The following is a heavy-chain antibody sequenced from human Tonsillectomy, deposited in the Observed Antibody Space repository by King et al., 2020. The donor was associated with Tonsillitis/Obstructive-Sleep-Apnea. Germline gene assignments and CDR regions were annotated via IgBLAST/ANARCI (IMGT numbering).Heavy chain of an antibody. D-gene: IGHD4-17*01. V-gene: IGHV1-3*01. CDR3: ARLGTVTNDY. CDR2: INAGNGNT. J-gene: IGHJ4*02. Sequence: QLVQSGAEVKKPGASVKVSCKASGYTFTSYTMHWVRQAPGQRLEWMGWINAGNGNTKYSQKFQGRGTITRDTSASTAYMELNSLRSEDTAVYYCARLGTVTNDYWGQGTLVTVSS. CDR1: GYTFTSYT.